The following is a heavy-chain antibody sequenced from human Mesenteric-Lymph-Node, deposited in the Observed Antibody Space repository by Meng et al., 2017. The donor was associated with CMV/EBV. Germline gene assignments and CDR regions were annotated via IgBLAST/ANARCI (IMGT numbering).Heavy chain of an antibody. CDR2: INSNGDHT. CDR1: GFTFITYT. V-gene: IGHV3-64*02. D-gene: IGHD3-10*01. J-gene: IGHJ4*02. Sequence: GALKISCAASGFTFITYTMHWVRQAPGKGLEYVSTINSNGDHTSYADSVKGRFTISRDNSKNMVYLQMSSLRVEDMAVYYCARSLGSEKNFWGQGTLVTVSS. CDR3: ARSLGSEKNF.